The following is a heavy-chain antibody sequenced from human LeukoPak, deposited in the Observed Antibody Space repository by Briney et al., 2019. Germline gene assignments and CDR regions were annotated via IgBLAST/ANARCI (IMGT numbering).Heavy chain of an antibody. J-gene: IGHJ5*02. V-gene: IGHV4-30-2*01. CDR1: GGSISSGGYS. CDR2: IYHSGST. CDR3: ARGRPIRGVVVVAASYSRWFDP. Sequence: PSETLSLTCAVSGGSISSGGYSWSWIRQPPGKGLEWIGYIYHSGSTNYNPSLKSRVTISVDTSKNQFSLKLSSVTAADTAVYYCARGRPIRGVVVVAASYSRWFDPWGQGTLVTVSS. D-gene: IGHD2-15*01.